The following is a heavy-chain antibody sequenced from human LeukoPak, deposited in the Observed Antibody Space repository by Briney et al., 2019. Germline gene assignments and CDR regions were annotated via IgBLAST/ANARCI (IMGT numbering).Heavy chain of an antibody. D-gene: IGHD6-13*01. CDR2: IYPGDSDT. V-gene: IGHV5-51*01. Sequence: PGESLKISCKASGYTLTSHWIGGVRQMPGKGLEWMGIIYPGDSDTRYSPSFQGQVTISADRSISTAYLHWSSLKASDTAMYYCARQELAAPAGDYWGQGTLVTVSS. CDR3: ARQELAAPAGDY. J-gene: IGHJ4*02. CDR1: GYTLTSHW.